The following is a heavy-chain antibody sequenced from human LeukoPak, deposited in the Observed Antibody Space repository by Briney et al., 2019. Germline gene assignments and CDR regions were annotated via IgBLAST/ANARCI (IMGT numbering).Heavy chain of an antibody. D-gene: IGHD6-13*01. Sequence: SETLSLTCAVSGGSISSGNWWTWVRQPPGKALEWIGQIYHSGSTNYNSSLKSRVTISVEKSKNQFSLNLTSVTAADTAVYYCARGLAAAGTDYWGQGTLVTVSS. CDR3: ARGLAAAGTDY. J-gene: IGHJ4*02. CDR1: GGSISSGNW. V-gene: IGHV4-4*02. CDR2: IYHSGST.